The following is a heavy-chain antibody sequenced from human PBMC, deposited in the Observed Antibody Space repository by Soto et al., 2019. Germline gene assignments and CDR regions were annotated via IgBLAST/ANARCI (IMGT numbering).Heavy chain of an antibody. CDR3: ARDQGITTFGVYSMYYYCMDV. Sequence: QVQLVQSGAEVKKPGASVKVSCKASGYTFTNSGINWVRQAPGQGLEWMGWISTDNGNTNYAQHLQGRVSMTTDTFTSTAYMDLRSLTSDDTAVYYCARDQGITTFGVYSMYYYCMDVWGQGTTVTVSS. J-gene: IGHJ6*02. CDR1: GYTFTNSG. V-gene: IGHV1-18*01. D-gene: IGHD3-3*01. CDR2: ISTDNGNT.